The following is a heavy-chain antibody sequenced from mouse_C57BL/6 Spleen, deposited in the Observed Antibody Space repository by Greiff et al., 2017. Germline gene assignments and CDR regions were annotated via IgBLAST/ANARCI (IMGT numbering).Heavy chain of an antibody. V-gene: IGHV5-2*01. CDR1: EYEFPSHD. J-gene: IGHJ1*03. CDR2: INSDGGST. Sequence: VQLKESGGGLVQPGESLKLSCESNEYEFPSHDMSWVRKTPEKRLELVAAINSDGGSTYYPDTMERRFIISRDNTKKTPYLQMSSLRSEDTALYYCARRGIYYGSSSYWYFDVWGTGTTVTVSS. CDR3: ARRGIYYGSSSYWYFDV. D-gene: IGHD1-1*01.